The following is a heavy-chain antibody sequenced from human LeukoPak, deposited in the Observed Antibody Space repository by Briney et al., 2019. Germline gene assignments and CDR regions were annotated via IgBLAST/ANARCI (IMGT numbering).Heavy chain of an antibody. CDR1: GGTSSNYA. CDR2: IIPIFGTA. J-gene: IGHJ4*02. D-gene: IGHD5-12*01. V-gene: IGHV1-69*13. Sequence: ASVKVSCKASGGTSSNYAISWVRQAPGQGLEWMGGIIPIFGTANYAQKFQGRVTITADESTSTAYMELSSLRSDDTAVYYCARDTGDIVATKWGQGTLVTVSS. CDR3: ARDTGDIVATK.